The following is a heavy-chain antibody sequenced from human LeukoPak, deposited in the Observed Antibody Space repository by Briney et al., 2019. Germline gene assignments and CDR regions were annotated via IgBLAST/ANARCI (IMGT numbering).Heavy chain of an antibody. Sequence: ASVKVSCKTSGYTFTNHDINWVRQATGQGLEWMGWMNPNSGNTGYAQKFQGRVTMTRNTSISTAYMELSSLRSEDTAVYYCARGSRGYGGTLDPYMDVWGKGTTVTISS. CDR1: GYTFTNHD. D-gene: IGHD4-23*01. CDR2: MNPNSGNT. CDR3: ARGSRGYGGTLDPYMDV. J-gene: IGHJ6*03. V-gene: IGHV1-8*02.